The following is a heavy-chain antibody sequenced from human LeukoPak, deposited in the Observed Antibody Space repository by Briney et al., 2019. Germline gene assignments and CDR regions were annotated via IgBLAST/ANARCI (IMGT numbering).Heavy chain of an antibody. CDR1: GFNFRAYW. J-gene: IGHJ3*01. CDR2: LSSDGTNK. Sequence: PGGSLRLSRTTSGFNFRAYWMGWVRQAPGKGLGWVAGLSSDGTNKYYADSVQGRFTISRDTSKNTLYLLMNSLRGEDTAVYYCARDQIRYSNSPEALDLWGQGTLVSVSS. D-gene: IGHD5-18*01. V-gene: IGHV3-30*19. CDR3: ARDQIRYSNSPEALDL.